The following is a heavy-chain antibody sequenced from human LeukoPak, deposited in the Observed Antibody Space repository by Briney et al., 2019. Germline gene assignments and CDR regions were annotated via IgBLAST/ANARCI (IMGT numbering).Heavy chain of an antibody. CDR3: ARGGFGHNMDV. D-gene: IGHD3-3*01. CDR2: INSDGSNT. CDR1: EFTFSNYW. Sequence: GGSLRLSCVASEFTFSNYWLHWVRQAPGKGPVWVSRINSDGSNTIYADSVKGRFTISRDNAKNTVYLQMNSLRVEDTAIYYCARGGFGHNMDVCGKGTTVSVSS. V-gene: IGHV3-74*01. J-gene: IGHJ6*03.